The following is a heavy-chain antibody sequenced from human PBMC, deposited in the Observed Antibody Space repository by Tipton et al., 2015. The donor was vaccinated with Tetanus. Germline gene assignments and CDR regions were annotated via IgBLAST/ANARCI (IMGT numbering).Heavy chain of an antibody. D-gene: IGHD1-26*01. CDR2: ISWNSGSI. J-gene: IGHJ6*02. CDR3: AKGVPSIVGATSYYYYYGMDV. V-gene: IGHV3-9*01. CDR1: GFTFDDYA. Sequence: SLRLSCAASGFTFDDYAMHWVRQAPGKGLEWVSGISWNSGSIGYADSVKGRFTISRDNAKNSLYLQMNSLRAEDTALYYYAKGVPSIVGATSYYYYYGMDVWGQGTTVTVSS.